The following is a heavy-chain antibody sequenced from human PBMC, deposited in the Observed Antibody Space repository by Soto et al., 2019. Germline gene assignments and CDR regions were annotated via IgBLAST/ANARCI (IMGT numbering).Heavy chain of an antibody. D-gene: IGHD1-1*01. CDR1: GGSISRSVYY. V-gene: IGHV4-31*03. CDR3: ARGLTTPYNFDS. J-gene: IGHJ4*02. Sequence: QVQLQESGPGLVKSSQTLSLTCSASGGSISRSVYYWTWLRQHPGKGLEWIAHIYYAGSTYSTPSRKSRLSMSLDTSNTQYSLKVMSVTAADTAVDYCARGLTTPYNFDSWGQGLLVGVSS. CDR2: IYYAGST.